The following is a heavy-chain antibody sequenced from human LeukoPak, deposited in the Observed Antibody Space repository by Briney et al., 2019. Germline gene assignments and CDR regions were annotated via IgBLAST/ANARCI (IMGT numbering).Heavy chain of an antibody. V-gene: IGHV1-2*02. J-gene: IGHJ4*02. Sequence: ASVKVSCKSSGYTFTGYYMHWVRQAPGQGLEWMGWINPNSGGTNYAQKVQGRGTMTRDTSITTTYMELSRMRSDDTAVYYCARAAADYYGSGSYFMGEYWGQGTLVTVSS. CDR1: GYTFTGYY. D-gene: IGHD3-10*01. CDR2: INPNSGGT. CDR3: ARAAADYYGSGSYFMGEY.